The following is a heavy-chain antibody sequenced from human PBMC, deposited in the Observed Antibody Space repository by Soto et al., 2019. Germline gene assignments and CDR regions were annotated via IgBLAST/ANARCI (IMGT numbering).Heavy chain of an antibody. V-gene: IGHV3-23*01. CDR3: TRRASSWGFFDY. CDR1: GFTFRNYV. Sequence: EVQLLESGGGLVQPGGSLRLSCVGSGFTFRNYVMNWVRQAPGKGLEWVSSIAEYDGRTFYADSVKGRFTISRDNSKNILYLEMDSLRAEDTALYYCTRRASSWGFFDYWGQGTLVTVSS. D-gene: IGHD7-27*01. J-gene: IGHJ4*02. CDR2: IAEYDGRT.